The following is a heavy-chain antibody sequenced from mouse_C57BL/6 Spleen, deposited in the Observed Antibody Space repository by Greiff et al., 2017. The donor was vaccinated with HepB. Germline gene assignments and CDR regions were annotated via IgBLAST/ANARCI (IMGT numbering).Heavy chain of an antibody. V-gene: IGHV1-80*01. J-gene: IGHJ3*01. CDR3: ARDQTGTSWFAY. CDR2: IYPGDGDT. D-gene: IGHD4-1*01. Sequence: QVQLQQSGAELVKPGASVKISCKASGYAFSSYWMNWVKQRPGKGLEWIGQIYPGDGDTNYNGKFKGKATLTADKSSSTAYMQLSSLTSEDSAVYFCARDQTGTSWFAYWGQGTLVTVSA. CDR1: GYAFSSYW.